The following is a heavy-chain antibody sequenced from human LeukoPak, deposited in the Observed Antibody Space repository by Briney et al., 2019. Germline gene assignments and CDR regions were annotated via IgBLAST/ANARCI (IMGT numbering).Heavy chain of an antibody. CDR3: AKAVYSSSPPPYYFDY. Sequence: PGRSMRLSCAASGFTFDDYAMHWDRQAPGKGLEWVSGISWNSGSIGYADSVKGRFTISRDNAKNSLYLQMNSLRAEDTALYYCAKAVYSSSPPPYYFDYWGQGTLVTVSS. CDR1: GFTFDDYA. D-gene: IGHD6-6*01. CDR2: ISWNSGSI. J-gene: IGHJ4*02. V-gene: IGHV3-9*01.